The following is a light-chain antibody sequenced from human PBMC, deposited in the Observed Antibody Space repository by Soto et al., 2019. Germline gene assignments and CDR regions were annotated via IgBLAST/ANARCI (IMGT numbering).Light chain of an antibody. CDR2: GAS. J-gene: IGKJ5*01. Sequence: EIVLTQSPGTLSLSPGEVATLSCRSSQSVSSKLAWYQQKPGQAPRLLIYGASTRATGIPARFSGSGSGTEFTLTISSLQSEDFAVYYCQQYNNWPPITFGQGTRLEIK. CDR1: QSVSSK. V-gene: IGKV3-15*01. CDR3: QQYNNWPPIT.